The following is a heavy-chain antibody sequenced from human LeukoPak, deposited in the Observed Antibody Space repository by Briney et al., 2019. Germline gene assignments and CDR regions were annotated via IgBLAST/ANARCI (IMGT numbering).Heavy chain of an antibody. CDR1: GVSISGSTYF. CDR3: ARTGFVGTTEHDAFDI. D-gene: IGHD1-26*01. CDR2: IFESGST. V-gene: IGHV4-39*01. Sequence: PSETLSLTCTVSGVSISGSTYFWGWIRQPPGKGLEWFGSIFESGSTYYNPSLKSRVTIAVDTSRNQFSLRLTSVTPTDTAVYYCARTGFVGTTEHDAFDIWGQGTLVTVSS. J-gene: IGHJ3*02.